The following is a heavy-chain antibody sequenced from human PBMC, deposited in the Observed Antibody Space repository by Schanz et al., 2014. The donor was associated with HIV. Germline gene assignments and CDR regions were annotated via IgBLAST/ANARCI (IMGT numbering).Heavy chain of an antibody. CDR1: GFTITSYG. J-gene: IGHJ5*01. CDR2: ITNSGNRM. CDR3: ARDKSNLGMDS. Sequence: EVQLLESGGGLVQPGGSLRLSCAVSGFTITSYGMSWVRQAPGKGLEWISYITNSGNRMNYADSVKGRFTTSRDNAKNSLYLQMNTLRADDTAVYYCARDKSNLGMDSWGQGTLVTVSS. V-gene: IGHV3-48*04.